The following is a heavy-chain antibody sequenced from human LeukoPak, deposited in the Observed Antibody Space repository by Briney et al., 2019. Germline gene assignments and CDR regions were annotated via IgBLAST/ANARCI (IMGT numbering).Heavy chain of an antibody. CDR3: ARGLDDTFYYMDV. CDR2: INHSGST. D-gene: IGHD3-22*01. Sequence: PSETLSLTCAVYGGSFSGYYWSWIRQPPGKGLEWIGEINHSGSTNYNPSLKSRVTISVDTSKNQFSLKLSSVTAADTAVYYCARGLDDTFYYMDVWGKGTTVTVSS. CDR1: GGSFSGYY. V-gene: IGHV4-34*01. J-gene: IGHJ6*03.